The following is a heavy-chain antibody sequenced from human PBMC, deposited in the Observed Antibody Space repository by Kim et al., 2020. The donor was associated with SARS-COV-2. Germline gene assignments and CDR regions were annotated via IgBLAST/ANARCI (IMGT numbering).Heavy chain of an antibody. D-gene: IGHD6-19*01. CDR2: IYYSGST. CDR1: GGSISSSSYY. V-gene: IGHV4-39*01. Sequence: SETLSLTCTVSGGSISSSSYYWGWIRQPPGKGLEWIGSIYYSGSTYYNPSLKSRVTISVDTSKNQFSLKLSSVTAADTAVYYCARHWPGRAVAGTLDYWGQGTLVTVFS. J-gene: IGHJ4*02. CDR3: ARHWPGRAVAGTLDY.